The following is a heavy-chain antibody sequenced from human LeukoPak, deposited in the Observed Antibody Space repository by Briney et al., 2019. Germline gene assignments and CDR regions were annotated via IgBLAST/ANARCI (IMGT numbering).Heavy chain of an antibody. CDR1: GFTFSSYE. V-gene: IGHV3-21*01. J-gene: IGHJ2*01. CDR2: ISSSSYYI. Sequence: PGGSLRLSCAASGFTFSSYEMNWVRQAPGKGLEWVSSISSSSYYIYYADSMKGRFTISRDNAKNSLYLQMNSLRAEDTAVYYCARGQGTDGYGHWYFDLWGRGTLVTVSS. D-gene: IGHD5-24*01. CDR3: ARGQGTDGYGHWYFDL.